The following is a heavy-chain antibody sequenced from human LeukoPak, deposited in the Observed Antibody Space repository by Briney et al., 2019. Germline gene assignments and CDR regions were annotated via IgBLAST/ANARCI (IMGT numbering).Heavy chain of an antibody. Sequence: GGSLRLSCAASGFTFSDYYMGWIRQAPGKGLEWVSYISSSSGSTIYYADSVKGRFTISRDNAKNSLYLQMNSLRAEDTAVYYCAKDIVAAGLFFDYWGQGTLVTVSS. D-gene: IGHD6-13*01. CDR2: ISSSSGSTI. V-gene: IGHV3-11*01. J-gene: IGHJ4*02. CDR1: GFTFSDYY. CDR3: AKDIVAAGLFFDY.